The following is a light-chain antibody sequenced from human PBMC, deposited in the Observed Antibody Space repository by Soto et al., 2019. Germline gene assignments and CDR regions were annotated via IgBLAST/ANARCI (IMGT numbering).Light chain of an antibody. J-gene: IGLJ2*01. CDR3: SSYTSCSTVV. V-gene: IGLV2-14*01. Sequence: QSVLTQPASVSGSPGQSITISCTGTSSDVGGYNYVSWYQQHPGKAPKLMIYDVSNRPSGVSNRFSGSKSGNTASLTISGLQAEDEADYYCSSYTSCSTVVFGGGTNFTVL. CDR2: DVS. CDR1: SSDVGGYNY.